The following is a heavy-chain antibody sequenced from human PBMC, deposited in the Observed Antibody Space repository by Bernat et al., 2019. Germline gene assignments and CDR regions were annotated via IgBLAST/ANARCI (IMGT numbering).Heavy chain of an antibody. D-gene: IGHD2-2*01. Sequence: QVQLVQSGAEVKKPGASVMVSCKASGYRFSSYGISWVRQAPGQGLEWMGWISGKNADTKYSQKFQGRFTMTIDTSTTTAYMDLRSVTSDDTAVYYCAGDLWQPDDPWGQGTLVTVSS. CDR3: AGDLWQPDDP. V-gene: IGHV1-18*01. CDR1: GYRFSSYG. CDR2: ISGKNADT. J-gene: IGHJ5*02.